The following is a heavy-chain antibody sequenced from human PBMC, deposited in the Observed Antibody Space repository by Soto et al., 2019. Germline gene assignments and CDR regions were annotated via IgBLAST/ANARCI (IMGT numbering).Heavy chain of an antibody. CDR2: INSDGSST. Sequence: GGSLRLSCAASGFTFSSYWMHWVRQAPGKGLVWVSRINSDGSSTSYADSVKGRFTISRDNAKNTLYLQMNSLRAEDTAVYYCARGIAAQPILGYWGQGTLVTVSS. J-gene: IGHJ4*02. CDR1: GFTFSSYW. D-gene: IGHD6-13*01. V-gene: IGHV3-74*01. CDR3: ARGIAAQPILGY.